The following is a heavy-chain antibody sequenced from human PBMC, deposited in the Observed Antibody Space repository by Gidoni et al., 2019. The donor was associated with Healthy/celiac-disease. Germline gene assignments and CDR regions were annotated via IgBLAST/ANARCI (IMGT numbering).Heavy chain of an antibody. D-gene: IGHD2-8*01. V-gene: IGHV3-11*06. CDR1: AFTFSDDY. Sequence: QVQLVESGGGLVKPGGSMRHSCAASAFTFSDDYMSWIRQAPGKGLEWVSYISSSSSDTNYADSVKGRFTISRDNAKNSLYLQMNSLRAEDTAVYYCARSLGYCTNGVCYTKETIDYWGQGTLVTVSS. CDR2: ISSSSSDT. J-gene: IGHJ4*02. CDR3: ARSLGYCTNGVCYTKETIDY.